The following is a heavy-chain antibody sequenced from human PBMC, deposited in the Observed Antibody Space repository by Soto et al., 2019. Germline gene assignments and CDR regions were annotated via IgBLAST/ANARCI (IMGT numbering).Heavy chain of an antibody. CDR1: GFTFSSYW. CDR2: IKQDGSEK. Sequence: GESLKISCAASGFTFSSYWMSWVRQAPGKGLEWVANIKQDGSEKYYVDSVKGRFTISRANAKNSLYLQMNSLRAEDTAVYYCARDRPASYYYGSALLDYWGQGTLVTVSS. CDR3: ARDRPASYYYGSALLDY. J-gene: IGHJ4*02. D-gene: IGHD3-10*01. V-gene: IGHV3-7*01.